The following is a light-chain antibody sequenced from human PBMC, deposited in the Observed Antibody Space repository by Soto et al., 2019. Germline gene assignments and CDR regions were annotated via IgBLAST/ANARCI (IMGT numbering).Light chain of an antibody. CDR1: SGHSSYI. CDR2: LEGSGSY. J-gene: IGLJ3*02. V-gene: IGLV4-60*02. CDR3: ETWDSNTHTV. Sequence: QAVVTQSSSASASLGSSVKLTCTLSSGHSSYIIAWHQQQPGKAPRYLMKLEGSGSYNKGSGVPDRFSGSSSGAERYLTISNLQFEDEADYYCETWDSNTHTVFGGGTKLTVL.